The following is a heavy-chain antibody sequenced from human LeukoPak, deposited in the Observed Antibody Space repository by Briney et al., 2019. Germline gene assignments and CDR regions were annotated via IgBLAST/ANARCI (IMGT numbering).Heavy chain of an antibody. CDR2: TYYSGST. CDR3: ATVVSSLYMDV. V-gene: IGHV4-59*12. Sequence: PSETLSLTCTVSGGSISSYYWSWIRQPPGKGLEWIGYTYYSGSTYYNPSLKSRVSISLDTSQNQFSLKLSSVTAADTAVYYCATVVSSLYMDVWGKGTTVTVSS. CDR1: GGSISSYY. J-gene: IGHJ6*03. D-gene: IGHD2-21*01.